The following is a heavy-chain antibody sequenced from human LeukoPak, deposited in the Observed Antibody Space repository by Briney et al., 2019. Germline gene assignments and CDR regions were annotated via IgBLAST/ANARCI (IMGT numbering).Heavy chain of an antibody. Sequence: PSGTLSLTCAVSGGSISSSNWWSWVRQPPGKGLEWIGEIYHSGSTNYNPSLKSRVTISVDKSKNQFSLKLSSVTAADTAVYYCARECGTGYSSSWYGNWFDPWGQGTLVTVSS. CDR1: GGSISSSNW. CDR2: IYHSGST. CDR3: ARECGTGYSSSWYGNWFDP. J-gene: IGHJ5*02. D-gene: IGHD6-13*01. V-gene: IGHV4-4*02.